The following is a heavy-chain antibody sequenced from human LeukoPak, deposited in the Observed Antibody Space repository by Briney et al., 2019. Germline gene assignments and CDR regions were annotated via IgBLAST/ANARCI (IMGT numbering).Heavy chain of an antibody. CDR2: ISYDGSNK. CDR1: GFTFSSYG. D-gene: IGHD6-13*01. Sequence: GGSLRLSCAASGFTFSSYGMHWVRQAPSKGLEWVAVISYDGSNKYYADSVKGRFTISRDNSKNTLYPQMNSLRAEDTAVYYCAKGRDSRDFDYWGQGTLVTVSS. J-gene: IGHJ4*02. V-gene: IGHV3-30*18. CDR3: AKGRDSRDFDY.